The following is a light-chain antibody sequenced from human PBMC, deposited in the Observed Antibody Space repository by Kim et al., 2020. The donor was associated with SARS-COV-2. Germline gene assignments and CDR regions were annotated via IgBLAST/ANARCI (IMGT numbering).Light chain of an antibody. J-gene: IGLJ2*01. CDR2: DND. V-gene: IGLV1-51*01. Sequence: GQKVTISCSGSISNIVNNYVSWYQHLPGTAPKLLIYDNDKRPSAIPDRFSGSRSGTAATLAITGVQTGDEADYYCETWDDSLSAGVFGGGTKVTVL. CDR3: ETWDDSLSAGV. CDR1: ISNIVNNY.